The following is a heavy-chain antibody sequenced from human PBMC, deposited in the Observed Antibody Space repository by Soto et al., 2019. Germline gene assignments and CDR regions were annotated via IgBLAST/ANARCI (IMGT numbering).Heavy chain of an antibody. Sequence: ASVKVSCKASGYTFTSYGISWVRQAPGQGLEWMGWISAYNGNTNYAQKLQGRVTMTTDTSTSTAYMELRSLRSEDTAVYYCARDSCSGGSCYFPDYYYYGMDVWGQGTTVTVSS. CDR1: GYTFTSYG. CDR2: ISAYNGNT. V-gene: IGHV1-18*01. J-gene: IGHJ6*02. CDR3: ARDSCSGGSCYFPDYYYYGMDV. D-gene: IGHD2-15*01.